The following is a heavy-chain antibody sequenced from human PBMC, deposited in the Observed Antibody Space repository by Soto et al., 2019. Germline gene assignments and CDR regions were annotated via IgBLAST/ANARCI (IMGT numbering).Heavy chain of an antibody. CDR3: ARGYYHYPN. V-gene: IGHV4-59*01. CDR2: GYYSGST. CDR1: GDSISNYH. Sequence: ETLSLTCTVSGDSISNYHWSWIRQPPGKGLEWIGYGYYSGSTNYNPSLKSRVTISVDTSKNQFSLKLSSVTAADTAVYYCARGYYHYPNWGQGTLVTVSS. J-gene: IGHJ4*02. D-gene: IGHD3-10*01.